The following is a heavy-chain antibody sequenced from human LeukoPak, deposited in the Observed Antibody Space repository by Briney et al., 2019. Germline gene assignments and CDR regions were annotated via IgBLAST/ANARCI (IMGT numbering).Heavy chain of an antibody. CDR2: INHSGST. CDR3: ARTEEFGVVYYFDY. D-gene: IGHD3-3*01. Sequence: SETLSLTCAVYGGSFSGYYWSWIRQPPGKGLEWIGEINHSGSTNYNPSLKSRVTISVDTSKNQFSLKLSSVTAADTAVYYCARTEEFGVVYYFDYWGQGTLATVSS. V-gene: IGHV4-34*01. CDR1: GGSFSGYY. J-gene: IGHJ4*02.